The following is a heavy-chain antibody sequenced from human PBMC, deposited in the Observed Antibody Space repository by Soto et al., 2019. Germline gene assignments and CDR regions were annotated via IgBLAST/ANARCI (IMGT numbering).Heavy chain of an antibody. V-gene: IGHV4-39*01. D-gene: IGHD3-10*01. J-gene: IGHJ5*02. CDR2: IYYSGST. CDR1: GGSISSSSYY. Sequence: QLQLQESGPGLVKPSETLSLTCTVSGGSISSSSYYWGWIRQPPGKGLEWIGSIYYSGSTYYNPSLQSRVTISVDTSKNQFSLKLSSVTAADTAVYYCARRPITMVRGVIITGWFDPWGQGTLVTVSS. CDR3: ARRPITMVRGVIITGWFDP.